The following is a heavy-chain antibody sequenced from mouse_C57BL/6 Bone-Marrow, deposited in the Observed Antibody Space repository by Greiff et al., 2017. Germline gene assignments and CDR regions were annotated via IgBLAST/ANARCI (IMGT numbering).Heavy chain of an antibody. CDR3: ARTYGSSYCDY. D-gene: IGHD1-1*01. V-gene: IGHV5-17*01. CDR2: ISSGSSTI. J-gene: IGHJ2*01. CDR1: GFTFSDYG. Sequence: VQLQQSGGGLVKPGGSLKLSCAASGFTFSDYGMHWVRQAPETGLEWVAYISSGSSTIYYADTVKGRFTISRDNAKNTLFLQMTSLRSEDTAMYYCARTYGSSYCDYWGQGTTLTVSS.